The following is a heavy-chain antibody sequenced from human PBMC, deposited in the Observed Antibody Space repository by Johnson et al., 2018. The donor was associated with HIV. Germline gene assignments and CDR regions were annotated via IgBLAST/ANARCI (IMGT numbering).Heavy chain of an antibody. CDR2: IKQDGSEK. D-gene: IGHD3-22*01. Sequence: VQLVESGGGVVRPGGSLRLSCAASGFTFDDYGMSWVRQTPGKGLEWVANIKQDGSEKYYVDSVKGRFTISRDNAKNSLYLQMNSLRAEDTAVYYCARDGRKLTYYYDSSGYDDAFDIWGQGTMVTVSS. V-gene: IGHV3-7*01. CDR1: GFTFDDYG. CDR3: ARDGRKLTYYYDSSGYDDAFDI. J-gene: IGHJ3*02.